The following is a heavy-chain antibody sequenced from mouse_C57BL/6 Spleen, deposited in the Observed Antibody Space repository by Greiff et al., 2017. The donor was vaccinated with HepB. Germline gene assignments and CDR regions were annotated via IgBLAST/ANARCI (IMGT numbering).Heavy chain of an antibody. CDR3: ARLETAQATVDY. CDR1: GYTFTSYT. V-gene: IGHV1-4*01. D-gene: IGHD3-2*02. CDR2: INPSSGYT. Sequence: QVQLQQSGAELARPGASVKMSCKASGYTFTSYTMHWVKQRPGQGLEWIGYINPSSGYTKYNQKFKDKATLTADNSSSTAYMQLSGLTSEDSAVYYCARLETAQATVDYWGQGTTLTVSS. J-gene: IGHJ2*01.